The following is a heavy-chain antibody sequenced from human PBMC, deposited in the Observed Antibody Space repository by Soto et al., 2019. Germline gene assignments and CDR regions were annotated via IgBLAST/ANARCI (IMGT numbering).Heavy chain of an antibody. D-gene: IGHD3-10*01. V-gene: IGHV4-34*01. CDR2: INHSGST. J-gene: IGHJ6*03. CDR3: ARPRIITLLRGVNYYYYMDV. CDR1: GGSFSGYY. Sequence: SETLSLTCAVYGGSFSGYYWSWIRQPPGKGLEWIGEINHSGSTNYNPSLKSRVTISVDTSKNQFSLKLSSVTAADTAVYYCARPRIITLLRGVNYYYYMDVGGKGPTATVP.